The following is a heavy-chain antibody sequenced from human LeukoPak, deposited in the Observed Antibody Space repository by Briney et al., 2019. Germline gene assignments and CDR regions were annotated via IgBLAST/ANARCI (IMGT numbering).Heavy chain of an antibody. CDR2: INPSGGST. J-gene: IGHJ4*02. CDR1: GYTFTSYY. Sequence: ASVKVSCKASGYTFTSYYMHWVRQAPGQGLEWMGIINPSGGSTSYAQKFQGRVTMTRDTSTSTVYMELSSLRSEDTAVYYCARGGIAARLGAEYYFDYWGQGTLVTVSS. CDR3: ARGGIAARLGAEYYFDY. V-gene: IGHV1-46*01. D-gene: IGHD6-6*01.